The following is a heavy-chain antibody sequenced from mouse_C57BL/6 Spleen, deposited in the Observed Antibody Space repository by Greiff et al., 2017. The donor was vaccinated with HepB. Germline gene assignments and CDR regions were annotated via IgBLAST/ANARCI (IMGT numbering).Heavy chain of an antibody. CDR2: IYPGDGDT. J-gene: IGHJ1*03. CDR3: AREGGSNDVDFDV. CDR1: GYAFSSSW. D-gene: IGHD2-12*01. Sequence: VQLQQSGPELVKPGASVKISCKASGYAFSSSWMNWVKQRPGKGLEWIGRIYPGDGDTNYNGKFKGKATLTADKSSSTAYMQLSSLTSEDSAVYFCAREGGSNDVDFDVWGTGTTVTVSS. V-gene: IGHV1-82*01.